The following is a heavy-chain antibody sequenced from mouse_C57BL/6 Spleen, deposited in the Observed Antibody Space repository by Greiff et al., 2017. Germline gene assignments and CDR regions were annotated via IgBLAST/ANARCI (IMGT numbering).Heavy chain of an antibody. D-gene: IGHD2-1*01. CDR1: GYTFTSYG. CDR2: IYPRSGNT. J-gene: IGHJ3*01. V-gene: IGHV1-81*01. Sequence: QVQLQQSGAELARPGASVKLSCKASGYTFTSYGISWVKQRTGQGLEWIGEIYPRSGNTYYNEKFKGKATLTADKSSSTAYMELRSLTSEDSAVYFCARGDGNYGGFGYWGPGALVTVSA. CDR3: ARGDGNYGGFGY.